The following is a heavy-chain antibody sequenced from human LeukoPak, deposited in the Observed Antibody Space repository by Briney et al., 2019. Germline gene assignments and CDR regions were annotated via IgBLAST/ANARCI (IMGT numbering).Heavy chain of an antibody. CDR2: IYYSGNT. V-gene: IGHV4-39*01. CDR1: GGSISSSSYY. Sequence: PSATLSLTCTVSGGSISSSSYYWGWIRQPPGKGLEWIGSIYYSGNTYYSPSLKSRVTISVDTSKNQFSLKLSSVTAADTAVYYCARQSKGIIVITDFQHWGQGTLVTVSS. D-gene: IGHD3-22*01. J-gene: IGHJ1*01. CDR3: ARQSKGIIVITDFQH.